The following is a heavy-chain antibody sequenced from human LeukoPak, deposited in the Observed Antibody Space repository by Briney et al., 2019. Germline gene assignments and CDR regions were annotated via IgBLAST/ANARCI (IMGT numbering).Heavy chain of an antibody. CDR2: IGWNSGSI. CDR1: GFTFDDYA. J-gene: IGHJ3*02. V-gene: IGHV3-9*01. Sequence: GRSLRLSCAASGFTFDDYAMHWVRQAPGKGLEWVSGIGWNSGSIGYADSVKGRFTISRDNAKNSLYLQMNSLRAEDTALYYCAKFPVVEMATIGDAFDIWGQGTMVTVSS. CDR3: AKFPVVEMATIGDAFDI. D-gene: IGHD5-24*01.